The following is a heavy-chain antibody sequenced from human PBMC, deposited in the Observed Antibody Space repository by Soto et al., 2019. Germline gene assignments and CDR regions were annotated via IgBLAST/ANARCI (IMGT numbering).Heavy chain of an antibody. CDR1: GGTSSSYA. J-gene: IGHJ4*02. Sequence: QVQLVQSGAEVKKPGSSVKVSCKASGGTSSSYAISWVRQAPGQGLEWMGGIIPRFGTANYAQKFQGRVTLTADRSTNTDYMELRNLRSEDTAVYYCARESVDYYDISGHYYYWGQGTLVTVSP. CDR3: ARESVDYYDISGHYYY. V-gene: IGHV1-69*14. CDR2: IIPRFGTA. D-gene: IGHD3-22*01.